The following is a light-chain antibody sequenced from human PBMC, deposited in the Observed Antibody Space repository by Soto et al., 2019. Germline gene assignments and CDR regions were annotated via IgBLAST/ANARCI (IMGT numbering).Light chain of an antibody. CDR2: EAS. V-gene: IGKV3D-20*02. CDR1: QSVSSSY. Sequence: EIVFTQSPGTLSLSPGERATLSCRVSQSVSSSYLAWYQQKPGQAPRLLIYEASNRASGIPARFSGSGSGTDFTLTISSLEPEDFAVYYCQQRSNWPLTFGGGTKVDIK. CDR3: QQRSNWPLT. J-gene: IGKJ4*01.